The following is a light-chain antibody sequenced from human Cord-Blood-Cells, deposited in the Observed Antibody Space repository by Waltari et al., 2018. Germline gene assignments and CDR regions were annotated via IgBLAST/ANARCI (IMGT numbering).Light chain of an antibody. CDR3: MQGTHWPPT. Sequence: DVVMTQSPLSLPVTLGQPASISCRSRQSLVHSDGNTYLNWFQQRPGQSPRRLIYKVSSRDSGVPDRFSGSGSGTDFTLKISRVEAEDVGVYYCMQGTHWPPTFGQGTKVEIK. J-gene: IGKJ1*01. CDR2: KVS. V-gene: IGKV2-30*02. CDR1: QSLVHSDGNTY.